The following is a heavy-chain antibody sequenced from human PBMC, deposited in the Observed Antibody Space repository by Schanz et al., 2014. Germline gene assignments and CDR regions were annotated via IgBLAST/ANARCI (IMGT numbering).Heavy chain of an antibody. D-gene: IGHD2-2*01. CDR1: GFTFSSYA. J-gene: IGHJ6*04. V-gene: IGHV3-23*01. CDR2: ISGSGVTI. CDR3: ARDLSSLIQGDV. Sequence: EVQLLESGGGLVQPGGSPRLSCAGSGFTFSSYAMSWVRQTPGKGLEWVSVISGSGVTIYYADSVKGRFTISRDNSKNTLYLQMNSLRAEDTAVYYCARDLSSLIQGDVWGKGTTVTVSS.